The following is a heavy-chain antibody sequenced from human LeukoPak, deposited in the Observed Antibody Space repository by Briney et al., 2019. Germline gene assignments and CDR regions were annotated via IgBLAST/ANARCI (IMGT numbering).Heavy chain of an antibody. CDR2: IDYSGGST. J-gene: IGHJ4*02. D-gene: IGHD3-10*01. Sequence: GGSLRLSCAASGFTFNNYVMGWVRQAPGKGLEWVSGIDYSGGSTNYADSVLGRFTVSRDNSKNTLYLQMNSLRAEDTAVYYCVATRVCGGVLLRPNCLYFENWGQGTLVSVSS. V-gene: IGHV3-23*01. CDR3: VATRVCGGVLLRPNCLYFEN. CDR1: GFTFNNYV.